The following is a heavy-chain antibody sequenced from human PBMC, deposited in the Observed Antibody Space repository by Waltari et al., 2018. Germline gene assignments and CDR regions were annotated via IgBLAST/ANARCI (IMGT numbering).Heavy chain of an antibody. CDR2: INAGNGNT. D-gene: IGHD6-19*01. J-gene: IGHJ5*02. CDR3: ARKLLDGWYGASGFDP. V-gene: IGHV1-3*01. Sequence: QVQLVQSGAEVKKPGASVKVSCKASGYTFTSYAMHWVRQAPGQRREWMGWINAGNGNTKYSQKVQGRVTITRDTAASTAYMELSSLRSEDTAVYYCARKLLDGWYGASGFDPWGQGTLVTVSS. CDR1: GYTFTSYA.